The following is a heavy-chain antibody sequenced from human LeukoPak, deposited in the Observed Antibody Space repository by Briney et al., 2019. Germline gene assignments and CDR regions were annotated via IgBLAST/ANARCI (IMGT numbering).Heavy chain of an antibody. Sequence: PGGSLRLSCAASGFTFSSYGMHWVRQAPGKGLEWVAFIRYDGSNKYYADSVKGRFTISRDNSKNTLYLQMNSLRAEDTAVYYCARDIDSSGYYYFDYWGQGTLVTVSS. CDR2: IRYDGSNK. V-gene: IGHV3-30*02. CDR1: GFTFSSYG. J-gene: IGHJ4*02. CDR3: ARDIDSSGYYYFDY. D-gene: IGHD3-22*01.